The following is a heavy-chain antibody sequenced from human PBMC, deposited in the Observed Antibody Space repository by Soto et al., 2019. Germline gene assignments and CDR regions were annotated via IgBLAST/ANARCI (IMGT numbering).Heavy chain of an antibody. V-gene: IGHV4-31*03. CDR1: GGSISVGVYY. CDR3: ARIGNPDASPYFDY. CDR2: TYHTGST. J-gene: IGHJ4*02. D-gene: IGHD2-2*01. Sequence: QVQLQESGPGLVKPSQTLSLTCTVSGGSISVGVYYWNWIRQLPGKGPEWIGYTYHTGSTYYNPPLASRVTISVDPSKNQFSLRLSSVTAANTAVYYCARIGNPDASPYFDYWGQGTLVTVSS.